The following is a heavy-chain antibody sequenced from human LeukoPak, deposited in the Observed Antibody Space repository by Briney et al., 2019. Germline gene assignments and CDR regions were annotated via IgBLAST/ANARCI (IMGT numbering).Heavy chain of an antibody. J-gene: IGHJ4*02. V-gene: IGHV3-23*01. CDR2: ISGRGASK. Sequence: GRSLRLSCAASGFIFSTYAMSWVRQAPGKGLEWVSGISGRGASKYYADSVKGRFTISRDNSKNTLYLQMNSLRAEDTAVYYCAKGVVVAPDVTPFDYWGQGTLVTVSS. D-gene: IGHD2-2*01. CDR3: AKGVVVAPDVTPFDY. CDR1: GFIFSTYA.